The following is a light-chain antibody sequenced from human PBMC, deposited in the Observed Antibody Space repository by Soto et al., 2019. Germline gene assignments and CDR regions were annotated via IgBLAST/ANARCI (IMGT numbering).Light chain of an antibody. Sequence: QSALTQPASVSGSPGQSITISCTGTSSDVGSYNLVSWYQQHPGKAPKLMIYDDTKRPSGVSHRFSGSKSGNTASLTISGLQAEDEADYYCCSYAGSNTPVVFGGGTKLTVL. CDR1: SSDVGSYNL. J-gene: IGLJ2*01. V-gene: IGLV2-23*01. CDR2: DDT. CDR3: CSYAGSNTPVV.